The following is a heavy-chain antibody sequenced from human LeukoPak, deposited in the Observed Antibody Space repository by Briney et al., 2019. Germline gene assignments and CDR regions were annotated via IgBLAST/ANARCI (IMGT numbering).Heavy chain of an antibody. J-gene: IGHJ4*02. CDR1: GFTFSSYA. CDR3: ANRQSHYFDY. Sequence: GGSLRLSCAASGFTFSSYAMSWVRQAPGKGLEWVSLILTTGGATYCADSVKGRFTVSRDNSKNTLYLQMNSLRAEDTAVYYCANRQSHYFDYWGQGTLVTVSS. V-gene: IGHV3-23*01. D-gene: IGHD6-6*01. CDR2: ILTTGGAT.